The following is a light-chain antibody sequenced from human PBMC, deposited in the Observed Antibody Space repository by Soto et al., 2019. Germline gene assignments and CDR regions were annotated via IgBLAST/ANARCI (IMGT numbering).Light chain of an antibody. CDR1: QSVSSSY. CDR3: QQDGSSRT. Sequence: IVLTQSPCTLSLSPGERATLSCRASQSVSSSYLAWYQQKPGLAPRLLIYDASSRATGIPDRFSGSGSGTDFTLTISRLEPEDFAVYYCQQDGSSRTFGQGTKVDI. J-gene: IGKJ1*01. V-gene: IGKV3D-20*01. CDR2: DAS.